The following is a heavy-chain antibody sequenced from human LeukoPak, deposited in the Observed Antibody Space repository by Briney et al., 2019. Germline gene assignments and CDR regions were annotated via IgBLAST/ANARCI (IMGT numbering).Heavy chain of an antibody. J-gene: IGHJ4*02. D-gene: IGHD3/OR15-3a*01. CDR3: AKGSEYYDFWTYYLADY. V-gene: IGHV3-7*01. CDR1: GFIFGNYW. Sequence: GGSLRLSCAASGFIFGNYWMTWVRQAPGKGLEWVANIKQDGSVKNYVDAVKGRFTISRDDARNRLYLQMNSLRAEDTALYYCAKGSEYYDFWTYYLADYWGQGTLVTVSP. CDR2: IKQDGSVK.